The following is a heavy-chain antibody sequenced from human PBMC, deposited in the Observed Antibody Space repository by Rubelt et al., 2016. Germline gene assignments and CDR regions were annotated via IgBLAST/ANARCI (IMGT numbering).Heavy chain of an antibody. CDR2: IYYSGST. D-gene: IGHD3-22*01. J-gene: IGHJ4*02. Sequence: QVQLQESGPGLVKPSETLSLTCTVSGGSISSYYWSWIRQPPGKGLEWIGYIYYSGSTNYNPSLKSRVTIAVSTSKNQVAPKLSSVTGPDQAVYYWAGARISSSGFPSDYWGQGTLVTVSS. CDR1: GGSISSYY. V-gene: IGHV4-59*01. CDR3: AGARISSSGFPSDY.